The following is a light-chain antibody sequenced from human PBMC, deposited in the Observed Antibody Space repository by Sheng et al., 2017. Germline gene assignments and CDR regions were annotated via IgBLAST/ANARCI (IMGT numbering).Light chain of an antibody. J-gene: IGLJ2*01. V-gene: IGLV2-14*03. CDR1: SSDVGGYNY. CDR3: SSYASSRSVV. CDR2: DVT. Sequence: QSALTQPASVSGSPGQSITISCTETSSDVGGYNYVSWYQQHPGKAPKLLIYDVTNRPSGVSNRFSGSKSGNTASLTISGLQAEDEADYYCSSYASSRSVVFGGGTKLTVL.